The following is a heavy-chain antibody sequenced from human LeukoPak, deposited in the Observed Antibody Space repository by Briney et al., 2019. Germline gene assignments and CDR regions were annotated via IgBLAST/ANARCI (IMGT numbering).Heavy chain of an antibody. V-gene: IGHV1-2*06. Sequence: GASVKVSCEASGYTFTGYYMHWVRQAPGQGLEWMGRINPNSGGTNYAQKFQGRVTMTRDTSISTAYMELSRLRSDDTAVYYCARSPGPVYFDWSPRVDYFDYWGQGTLVTVSS. CDR1: GYTFTGYY. CDR2: INPNSGGT. J-gene: IGHJ4*02. CDR3: ARSPGPVYFDWSPRVDYFDY. D-gene: IGHD3-9*01.